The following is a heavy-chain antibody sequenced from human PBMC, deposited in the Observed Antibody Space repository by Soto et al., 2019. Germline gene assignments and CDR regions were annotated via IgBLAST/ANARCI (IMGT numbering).Heavy chain of an antibody. D-gene: IGHD3-10*01. J-gene: IGHJ4*02. CDR3: ATGLITMVRGVPFDY. V-gene: IGHV1-24*01. Sequence: GASVKVSCKVSGYTLTELSMHWVRQAPGKGLEWMGGFDPEDGETIYAQKFQGRVTMTEDTSTDTAYMELSSLRSEDTAVYYCATGLITMVRGVPFDYWGQGTLVTVSS. CDR2: FDPEDGET. CDR1: GYTLTELS.